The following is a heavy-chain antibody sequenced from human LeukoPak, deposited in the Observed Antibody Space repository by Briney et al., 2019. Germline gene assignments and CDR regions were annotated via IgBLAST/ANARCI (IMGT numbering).Heavy chain of an antibody. CDR2: ISYSGST. Sequence: SETLSLTCTVSGGSVSSGSVYWSWIRQPPGKGLEWIGHISYSGSTNYNPSLRRRVTISADTSKNQFSLKLSSVTAADTAVYYCARGQAALWYGELWGQGTLVTVSS. J-gene: IGHJ4*02. D-gene: IGHD3-10*01. CDR3: ARGQAALWYGEL. V-gene: IGHV4-61*01. CDR1: GGSVSSGSVY.